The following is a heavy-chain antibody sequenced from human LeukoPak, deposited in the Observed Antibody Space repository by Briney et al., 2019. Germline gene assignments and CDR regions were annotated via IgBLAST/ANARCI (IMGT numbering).Heavy chain of an antibody. CDR3: AKVRSTMIVVAMDY. J-gene: IGHJ4*02. V-gene: IGHV3-23*01. CDR2: ISGGGGST. Sequence: GGSLRLSCAASGFTFTNYAMSWVRQAPGKGLEWVSGISGGGGSTYYADSVKGRFTISKDNSKNTLYLQMNSLRAEDTAVYYCAKVRSTMIVVAMDYWGQGALLTVSS. D-gene: IGHD3-22*01. CDR1: GFTFTNYA.